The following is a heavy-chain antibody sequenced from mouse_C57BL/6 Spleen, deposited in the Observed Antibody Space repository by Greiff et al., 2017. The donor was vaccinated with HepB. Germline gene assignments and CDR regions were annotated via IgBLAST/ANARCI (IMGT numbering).Heavy chain of an antibody. Sequence: QVQLQQSGAELVKPGASVKLSCKASGYTFTEYTIHWVKQRSGQGLEWIGWFYPGSGSIKYNEKFKDKATLTADKSSSTVYMELSRLTSEDSAVYFCARHEDGYYGRTTSVYFDYWGQGTTLTVSS. CDR2: FYPGSGSI. CDR1: GYTFTEYT. J-gene: IGHJ2*01. V-gene: IGHV1-62-2*01. D-gene: IGHD1-2*01. CDR3: ARHEDGYYGRTTSVYFDY.